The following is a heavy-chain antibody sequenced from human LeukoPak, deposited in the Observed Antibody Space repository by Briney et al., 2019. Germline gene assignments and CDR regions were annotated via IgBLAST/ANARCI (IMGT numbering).Heavy chain of an antibody. CDR2: IIPIFGTA. J-gene: IGHJ4*02. V-gene: IGHV1-69*05. Sequence: SVKVSCKASGGTFSSYAISWVRQAPGQGLEWMGGIIPIFGTANYAQKFQGRVTMTRDTATSTVYMELSSLRSEDTAVYYCARVGLGYRSLYDYWGQGTLVTVSS. CDR1: GGTFSSYA. D-gene: IGHD5-18*01. CDR3: ARVGLGYRSLYDY.